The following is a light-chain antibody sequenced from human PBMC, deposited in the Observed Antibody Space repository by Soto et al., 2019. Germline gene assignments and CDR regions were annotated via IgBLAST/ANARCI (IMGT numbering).Light chain of an antibody. CDR1: QSVSSY. V-gene: IGKV3-11*01. Sequence: EIVLTQSPATLSLSPGERATLSCRASQSVSSYLVWYQQKPGQAPRLLIYDASNRATGIPARFSGSGSGTDFTLTISSLEPQDFAVYYCQQRSNWPITFGQVTRLAIK. CDR3: QQRSNWPIT. J-gene: IGKJ5*01. CDR2: DAS.